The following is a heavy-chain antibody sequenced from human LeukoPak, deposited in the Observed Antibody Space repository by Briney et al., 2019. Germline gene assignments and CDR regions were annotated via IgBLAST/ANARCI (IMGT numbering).Heavy chain of an antibody. V-gene: IGHV4-59*01. Sequence: SETLSLTCTVSGGSISSYYWSWIRQPPGKGLEWIGYIYYSGSTNYNPSLKSRVTISVDTSKNQFSLKLSSVTAADTAVYYCARGREQWPNYYGMDVWGQGTTVTVSS. CDR1: GGSISSYY. CDR3: ARGREQWPNYYGMDV. CDR2: IYYSGST. D-gene: IGHD6-19*01. J-gene: IGHJ6*02.